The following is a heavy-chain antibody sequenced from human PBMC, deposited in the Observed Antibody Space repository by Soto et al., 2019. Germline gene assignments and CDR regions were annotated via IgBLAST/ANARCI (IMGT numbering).Heavy chain of an antibody. J-gene: IGHJ5*02. CDR2: FDPEDGET. V-gene: IGHV1-24*01. CDR1: GYTLTELS. CDR3: ATAVFGGISITMVRGVTNNWFDP. D-gene: IGHD3-10*01. Sequence: ASVKVSCKVSGYTLTELSMHWVRQAPGKGLEWMGGFDPEDGETIYAQKFQGRVTMTEDTSTDTAYMELSSLRSEDTAVYYCATAVFGGISITMVRGVTNNWFDPWGQGTLVTVSS.